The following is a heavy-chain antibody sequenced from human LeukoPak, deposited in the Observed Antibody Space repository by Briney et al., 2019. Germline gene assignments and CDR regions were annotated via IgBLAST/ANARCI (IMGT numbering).Heavy chain of an antibody. Sequence: ASVKVSCKASGYTFTSCGISWVRQAPGQGLEWMGWISGYNGNTNYAQKLQGRVTMTTDTSTSTAYMELRSLRSDDTAVYYCARDLKRGYSSGRYSWGTGSSNDYWGQGTLVTVSS. J-gene: IGHJ4*02. V-gene: IGHV1-18*01. CDR3: ARDLKRGYSSGRYSWGTGSSNDY. CDR2: ISGYNGNT. D-gene: IGHD6-19*01. CDR1: GYTFTSCG.